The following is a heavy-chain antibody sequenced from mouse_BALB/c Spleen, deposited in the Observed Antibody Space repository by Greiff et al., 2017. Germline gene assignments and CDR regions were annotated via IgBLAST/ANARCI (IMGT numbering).Heavy chain of an antibody. V-gene: IGHV1-69*02. CDR3: ARYDGGADY. CDR1: GYTFTSYW. CDR2: IYPSDSYT. Sequence: VQLQQPGAELVRPGASVKLSCKASGYTFTSYWINWVKQRPGQGLEWIGNIYPSDSYTNYNQKFKDKATLTVDTSSNTAYLQLSSLTSEDTALYYCARYDGGADYWGQGTTLTVSS. D-gene: IGHD2-14*01. J-gene: IGHJ2*01.